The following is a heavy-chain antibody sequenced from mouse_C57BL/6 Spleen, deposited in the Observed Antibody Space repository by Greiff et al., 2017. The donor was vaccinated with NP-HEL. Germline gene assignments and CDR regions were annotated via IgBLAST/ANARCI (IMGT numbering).Heavy chain of an antibody. CDR3: ARITTVVEGFDY. D-gene: IGHD1-1*01. CDR1: GYAFSSYW. J-gene: IGHJ2*01. Sequence: QVQLKESGAELVKPGASVKISCKASGYAFSSYWMNWVKQRPGKGLEWIGQIYPGDGDTNYNGKFKGKATLTADKSSSTAYMQLSSLTSEDSAVYFCARITTVVEGFDYWGQGTTLTVSS. V-gene: IGHV1-80*01. CDR2: IYPGDGDT.